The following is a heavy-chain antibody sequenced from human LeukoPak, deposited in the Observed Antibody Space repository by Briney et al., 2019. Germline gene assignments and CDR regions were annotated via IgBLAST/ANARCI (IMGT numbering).Heavy chain of an antibody. J-gene: IGHJ4*02. CDR3: AKSSDYSDSSGYYAVGGFDF. Sequence: GGSLRLSCAASGLTFSTYAMSWVRQAPGKGLEWVSGISGSGGSTYYADSVRGRFTISRDNSKNTLYLQMNSLRAEDTAVYYCAKSSDYSDSSGYYAVGGFDFWGQGTLVTVSS. V-gene: IGHV3-23*01. D-gene: IGHD3-22*01. CDR1: GLTFSTYA. CDR2: ISGSGGST.